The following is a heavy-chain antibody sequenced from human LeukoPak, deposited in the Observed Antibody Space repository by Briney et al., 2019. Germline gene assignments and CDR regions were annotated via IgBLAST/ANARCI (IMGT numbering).Heavy chain of an antibody. CDR2: ISYSVTT. CDR3: ARLNYGRDYGVYRTDY. V-gene: IGHV4-39*01. CDR1: GDSISSSRYY. D-gene: IGHD4-17*01. J-gene: IGHJ4*02. Sequence: PSETLSLTCTVSGDSISSSRYYWGWVREPPGEGLEWIGAISYSVTTYSTTSLKSRVTISVDTSRNPFSLKLGALTPADTALYYCARLNYGRDYGVYRTDYWGEGILVTVSS.